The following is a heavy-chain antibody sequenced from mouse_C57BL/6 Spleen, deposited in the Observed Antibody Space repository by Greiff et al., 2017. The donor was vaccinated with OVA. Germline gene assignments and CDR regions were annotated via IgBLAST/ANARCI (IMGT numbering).Heavy chain of an antibody. D-gene: IGHD1-1*01. CDR1: GYAFSSSW. Sequence: QVQLQQSGPELVKPGASVKISCKASGYAFSSSWMNWVKQRPGKGLEWIGRIYPGDGDTNYNGKFKGKATLTADKSSSTAYMPLSSLASEDSGVYFCARRGVYGSSYGDAMDYWGQGTSVTVSS. V-gene: IGHV1-82*01. CDR3: ARRGVYGSSYGDAMDY. CDR2: IYPGDGDT. J-gene: IGHJ4*01.